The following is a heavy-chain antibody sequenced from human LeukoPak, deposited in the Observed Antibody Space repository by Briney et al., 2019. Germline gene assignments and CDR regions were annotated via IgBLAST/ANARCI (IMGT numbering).Heavy chain of an antibody. CDR3: ARAATYYYDSSGPRPLDY. CDR1: GFTFDDYG. V-gene: IGHV3-20*01. J-gene: IGHJ4*02. CDR2: INWNGGST. D-gene: IGHD3-22*01. Sequence: PGGSLRLSCAASGFTFDDYGMSWVRQAPGKGLEWVSGINWNGGSTGYADSVKGRFTISRDNAKNSLYLQMNSLRAEDTALYHCARAATYYYDSSGPRPLDYWGQGTLVTVSS.